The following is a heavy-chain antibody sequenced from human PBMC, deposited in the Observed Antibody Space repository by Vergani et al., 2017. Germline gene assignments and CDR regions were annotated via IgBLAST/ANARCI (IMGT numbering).Heavy chain of an antibody. CDR1: GYHFSNYY. J-gene: IGHJ4*02. V-gene: IGHV1-46*03. CDR2: INPSGGHT. Sequence: QVQVVQSGAEVKKSGASVKVSCKTSGYHFSNYYMHWVRQAPRQGLERMGIINPSGGHTNYAQKFQGRVTMTRDTSTSTVYMELSSLRSEDTAIYYCARGDYGILTGYRYWGQGTLVTVSA. CDR3: ARGDYGILTGYRY. D-gene: IGHD3-9*01.